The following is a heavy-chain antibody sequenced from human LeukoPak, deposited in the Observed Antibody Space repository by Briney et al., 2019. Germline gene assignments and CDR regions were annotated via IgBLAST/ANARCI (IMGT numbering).Heavy chain of an antibody. J-gene: IGHJ4*02. CDR2: MSAYNGNT. D-gene: IGHD3-9*01. Sequence: ASVKVPCKASGYTFTSYGISWVRQAPGQGLEWMGWMSAYNGNTNYAQKLQGRVAMTTDTSTSTAYMELRSLRSDDTAVYYCARDRAHYDILTGYYPIDYWGQGTLVTVSS. CDR3: ARDRAHYDILTGYYPIDY. V-gene: IGHV1-18*01. CDR1: GYTFTSYG.